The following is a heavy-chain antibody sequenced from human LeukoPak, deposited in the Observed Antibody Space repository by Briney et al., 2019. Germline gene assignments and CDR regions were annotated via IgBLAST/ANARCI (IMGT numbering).Heavy chain of an antibody. V-gene: IGHV3-23*01. CDR3: AKDLVAFDI. J-gene: IGHJ3*02. Sequence: GGSLRLSRADSGFTFSSYAMSWVRQAPGKGLEWVSVVSGSGSSTYYADSVKGRFTISRDNSRNTLYLQMNSLRAEDTAVYYCAKDLVAFDIWGQGTMVTVSS. CDR1: GFTFSSYA. CDR2: VSGSGSST.